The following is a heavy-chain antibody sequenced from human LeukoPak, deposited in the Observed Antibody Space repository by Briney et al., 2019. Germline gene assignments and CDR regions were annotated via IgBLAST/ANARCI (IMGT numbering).Heavy chain of an antibody. CDR2: INHSGST. CDR3: ARRPSGDSRSFGEFYFDY. V-gene: IGHV4-39*07. CDR1: GGSISSSSYY. D-gene: IGHD3-10*01. Sequence: KPSETLSLTCTVSGGSISSSSYYWSWIRQPPGKGLEWIGEINHSGSTNYNPSRKSRVTISVDTSKNQFSLKLRSVTAADTAVYYCARRPSGDSRSFGEFYFDYWGQGTLVTVSS. J-gene: IGHJ4*02.